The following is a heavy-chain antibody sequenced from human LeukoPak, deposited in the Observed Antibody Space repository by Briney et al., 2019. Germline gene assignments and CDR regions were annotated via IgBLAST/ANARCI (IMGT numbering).Heavy chain of an antibody. Sequence: GGSLRLSCAASGFTFDDYGMSWVRQAPGKGLEWVSGISGSGGSTVYADSVKGRFTISRDNAKNSLYLQMNSLRAEDTAVYYCARDPHGSSYTWYYYYYMDVWGKGTTVTVSS. V-gene: IGHV3-20*04. CDR3: ARDPHGSSYTWYYYYYMDV. CDR2: ISGSGGST. J-gene: IGHJ6*03. D-gene: IGHD6-13*01. CDR1: GFTFDDYG.